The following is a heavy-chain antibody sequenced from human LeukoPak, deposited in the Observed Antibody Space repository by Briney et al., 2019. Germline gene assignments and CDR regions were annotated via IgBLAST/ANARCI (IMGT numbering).Heavy chain of an antibody. CDR3: AKAWDILTGYWIDY. CDR1: GFTFSSYA. V-gene: IGHV3-23*01. Sequence: GGSLRLSCAASGFTFSSYAMNWVRQAPGKGLEWVSAITGSGGRTYYADSVKGRFTISRDNAKNSLYLQMNSLRAEDTAVYYCAKAWDILTGYWIDYWGQGTLVTVSS. J-gene: IGHJ4*02. D-gene: IGHD3-9*01. CDR2: ITGSGGRT.